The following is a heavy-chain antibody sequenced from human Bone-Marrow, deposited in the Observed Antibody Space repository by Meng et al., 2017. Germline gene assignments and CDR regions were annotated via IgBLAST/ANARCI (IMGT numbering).Heavy chain of an antibody. CDR1: GYTFTGYY. Sequence: ASVKVSCKASGYTFTGYYMHWVRQAPGQGLEWMGWINPNSGGTNYAQKFQGRVTMTTDTSTSTAYMELRSLRSDDTALYYCAREGDSGSYHSWGQGTLVTVSS. J-gene: IGHJ4*02. CDR3: AREGDSGSYHS. CDR2: INPNSGGT. D-gene: IGHD1-26*01. V-gene: IGHV1-2*02.